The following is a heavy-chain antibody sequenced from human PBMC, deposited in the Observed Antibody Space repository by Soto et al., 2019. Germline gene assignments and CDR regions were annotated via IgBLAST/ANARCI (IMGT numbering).Heavy chain of an antibody. J-gene: IGHJ6*03. V-gene: IGHV1-18*01. CDR1: GYTFTSYG. CDR3: ARDRRAVAGTRSYYYCMDV. Sequence: ASVKVSCKASGYTFTSYGISWVRQAPGQGLEWMGWISAYNGNTNYAQKLQGRVTMTTDTSTSTAYMELRSLRSDDTAVYYCARDRRAVAGTRSYYYCMDVWGKGTTVTVSS. CDR2: ISAYNGNT. D-gene: IGHD6-19*01.